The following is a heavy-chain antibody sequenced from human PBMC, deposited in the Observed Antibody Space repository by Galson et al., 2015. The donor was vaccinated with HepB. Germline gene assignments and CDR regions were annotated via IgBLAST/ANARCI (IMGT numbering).Heavy chain of an antibody. Sequence: SLRLSCAASGFTFSSYGMHWVRQAPGKGLEWVADISYDGSNKYYADSVKGRVTITRDNSKNTLYLQMNSLRAEDTAVYYCAKDYDSSSYYYYYGMDVWGQGTTVTVSS. D-gene: IGHD6-6*01. CDR2: ISYDGSNK. J-gene: IGHJ6*02. CDR3: AKDYDSSSYYYYYGMDV. CDR1: GFTFSSYG. V-gene: IGHV3-30*18.